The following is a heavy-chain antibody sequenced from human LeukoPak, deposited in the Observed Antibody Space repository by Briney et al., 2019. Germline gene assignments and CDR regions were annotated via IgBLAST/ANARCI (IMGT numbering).Heavy chain of an antibody. CDR3: ARGHFGVVTPNAFDI. CDR2: INHSGST. D-gene: IGHD3-3*01. CDR1: GGSFSGYY. J-gene: IGHJ3*02. Sequence: SETLSLTCAVYGGSFSGYYWSWIRQPPGKGLEWIGEINHSGSTNYSPSLKSRVTISVDTSKNQFSLKLSSVTAADTAVYYCARGHFGVVTPNAFDIWGQGTMVTVSS. V-gene: IGHV4-34*01.